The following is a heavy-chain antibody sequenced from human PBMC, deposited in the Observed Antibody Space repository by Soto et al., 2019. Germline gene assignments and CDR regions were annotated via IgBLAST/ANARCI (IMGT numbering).Heavy chain of an antibody. CDR2: IYYSGST. CDR1: GGSISSGDYY. J-gene: IGHJ5*02. D-gene: IGHD5-12*01. Sequence: QVQLQESGPGLVKPSQTLSLTCTVSGGSISSGDYYWSWIRQPPGKVLEWIGYIYYSGSTSYNPSLKSRVTISVDTSKNQFSLKLSSVTSADTAVYYCARYSGYEGLRFDPWGQGTLVTVSS. V-gene: IGHV4-30-4*01. CDR3: ARYSGYEGLRFDP.